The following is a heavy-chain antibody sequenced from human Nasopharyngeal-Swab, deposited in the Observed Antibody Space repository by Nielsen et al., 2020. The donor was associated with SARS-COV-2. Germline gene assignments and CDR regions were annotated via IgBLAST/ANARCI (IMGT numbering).Heavy chain of an antibody. V-gene: IGHV3-9*01. CDR1: GFTFDEYS. Sequence: GGSLRLSCAASGFTFDEYSMHWVRQAPGKGLEWVASISWSGGATGYADSVKGRFTISRDNAKNSLYLQMKSLRPEDTALYYCAKDRGDSSGYCRYFYYGMDVWGQGTTVTVSS. J-gene: IGHJ6*02. CDR3: AKDRGDSSGYCRYFYYGMDV. CDR2: ISWSGGAT. D-gene: IGHD3-22*01.